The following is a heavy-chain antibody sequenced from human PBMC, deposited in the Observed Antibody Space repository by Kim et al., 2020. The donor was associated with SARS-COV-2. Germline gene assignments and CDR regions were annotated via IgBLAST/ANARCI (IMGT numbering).Heavy chain of an antibody. J-gene: IGHJ4*02. V-gene: IGHV3-23*01. Sequence: GGSLRLSCAASGFTFSSYAMSWVRQAPGKGLEWVSAISGSGGSTYYADSVKGRFTISRDNSKNTLYLQMNSLRAEDTAVYYCAKDLWKVATIPYYFDYWGQGTLVTVSS. D-gene: IGHD5-12*01. CDR2: ISGSGGST. CDR3: AKDLWKVATIPYYFDY. CDR1: GFTFSSYA.